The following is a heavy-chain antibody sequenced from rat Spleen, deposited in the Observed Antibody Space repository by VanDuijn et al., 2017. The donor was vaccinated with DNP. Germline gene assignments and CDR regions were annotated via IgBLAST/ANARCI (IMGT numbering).Heavy chain of an antibody. CDR1: GFTFSNYD. CDR2: ISTSGGST. V-gene: IGHV5-25*01. CDR3: ARHPFDY. Sequence: EVQLVESGGGLVQPGRSLKLSCAASGFTFSNYDMAWVRQAPTKGLEWVASISTSGGSTYYRDSVKGRFTVSRDNAKSTLYLQMDSLRSEDTATYYCARHPFDYWGQGVMVTVSS. J-gene: IGHJ2*01.